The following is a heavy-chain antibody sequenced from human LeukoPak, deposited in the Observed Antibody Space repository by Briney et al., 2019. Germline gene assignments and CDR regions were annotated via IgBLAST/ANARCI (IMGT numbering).Heavy chain of an antibody. D-gene: IGHD6-19*01. CDR3: ARGSGWHPFDP. CDR1: VGSINSDLYY. V-gene: IGHV4-61*02. J-gene: IGHJ5*02. Sequence: PSQTLSLTCTISVGSINSDLYYWAWIRQPAGKRLEWIGRIYTNGWTDYNPSLKSRVTISVDTSKNQFSLKLTFVTAADTSFYYCARGSGWHPFDPWGQGTLVTVSS. CDR2: IYTNGWT.